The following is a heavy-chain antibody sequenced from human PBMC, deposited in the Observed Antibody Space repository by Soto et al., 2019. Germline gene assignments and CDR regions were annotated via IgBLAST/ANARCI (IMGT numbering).Heavy chain of an antibody. CDR3: AMTRLYDTGTNDYHRDALDI. CDR1: GLTFSNYA. D-gene: IGHD3-22*01. J-gene: IGHJ3*02. V-gene: IGHV3-23*01. CDR2: MSGSSSTT. Sequence: EVRLLESGGGLVKPGGSLRLSCATSGLTFSNYAMSWVRQAPGGGLEWVSSMSGSSSTTYYADSVRGRFTISRDRSKNTLYLQMSSLRAEDTALYYCAMTRLYDTGTNDYHRDALDIWGQGTQVTVSS.